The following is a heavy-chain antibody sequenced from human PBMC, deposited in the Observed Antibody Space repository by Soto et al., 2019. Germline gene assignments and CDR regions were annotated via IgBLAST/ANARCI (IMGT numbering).Heavy chain of an antibody. CDR1: GFTVNSNY. J-gene: IGHJ4*02. CDR3: ARAVSARRFDY. Sequence: PGGSLRLSCAASGFTVNSNYMGWVRQAPGKGLEWVSLIYTVGSTYYADSVKGRFTISRDNSKNTLHLQMNSLRAEDTAVYYCARAVSARRFDYWGPGTLVTVSS. D-gene: IGHD2-2*01. CDR2: IYTVGST. V-gene: IGHV3-53*01.